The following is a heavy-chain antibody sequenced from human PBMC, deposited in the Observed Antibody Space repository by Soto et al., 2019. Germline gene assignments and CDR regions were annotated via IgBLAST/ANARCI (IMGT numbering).Heavy chain of an antibody. J-gene: IGHJ4*02. V-gene: IGHV3-21*01. Sequence: EVQLVESGGGLVKPGGSLRLSCAASGFTFSSYSMNWVRQAPGKGLEWVSSISSSSSYIYYADSVKGRFTISRDNAKNSLYPQVTSLRAGDKAVYYGARSLEGYWGQGTLVTVSS. CDR2: ISSSSSYI. CDR1: GFTFSSYS. CDR3: ARSLEGY.